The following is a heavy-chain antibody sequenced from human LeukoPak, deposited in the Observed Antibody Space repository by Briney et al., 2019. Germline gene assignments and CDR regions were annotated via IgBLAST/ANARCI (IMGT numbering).Heavy chain of an antibody. V-gene: IGHV3-48*04. D-gene: IGHD1-26*01. CDR3: ARVWYSGSYPVDY. J-gene: IGHJ4*02. CDR1: GFTFSSYS. CDR2: ISFSSATI. Sequence: GGSLRLSCEASGFTFSSYSMNWVRQAPGKGLEWVSYISFSSATIHYADSVKGRFTISRDNAKNSLYLQMNSLRAEDTAVYYCARVWYSGSYPVDYWGQGTLVTVSS.